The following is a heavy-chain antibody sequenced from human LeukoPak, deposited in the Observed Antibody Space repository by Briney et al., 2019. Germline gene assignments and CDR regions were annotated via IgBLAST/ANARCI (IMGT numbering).Heavy chain of an antibody. Sequence: SETLSLTCTVSGASISGYFWSWIRQPPGKGPEWSGFIHYSGSANYNPSLESRLTTSADTSKNQFSLKLSSVVAADTAVYYCARHYDGGAKLRLDYWGRGTLVTVSS. CDR3: ARHYDGGAKLRLDY. J-gene: IGHJ4*02. CDR1: GASISGYF. CDR2: IHYSGSA. D-gene: IGHD3-22*01. V-gene: IGHV4-59*08.